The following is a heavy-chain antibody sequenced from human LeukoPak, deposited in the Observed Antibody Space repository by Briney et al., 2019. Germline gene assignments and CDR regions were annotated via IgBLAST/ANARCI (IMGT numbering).Heavy chain of an antibody. CDR2: INHSGST. Sequence: PSETLSLTCTVYGGSFSGYYWSWIRQPPGKGLEWIGEINHSGSTNYNPSLKSRVTISVDTSKNQFSLKLSSVTAADTAVYYCARQRQPIVVVVAAKGFDYWGQGTLVTVSS. CDR1: GGSFSGYY. J-gene: IGHJ4*02. V-gene: IGHV4-34*01. D-gene: IGHD2-15*01. CDR3: ARQRQPIVVVVAAKGFDY.